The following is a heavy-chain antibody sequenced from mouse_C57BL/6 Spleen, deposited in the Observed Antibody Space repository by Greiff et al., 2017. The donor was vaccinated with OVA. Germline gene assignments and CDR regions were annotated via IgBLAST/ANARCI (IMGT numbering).Heavy chain of an antibody. J-gene: IGHJ4*01. D-gene: IGHD3-2*02. Sequence: EVKLMESGGGLVKPGGSLKLSCAASGFTFSSYAMSWVRQTPEKRLEWVATISDGGSYTYSPDTVKGRFTISRDNAKNNRSLQMTLLKSESTVMYDCARDETAQATGAMDYWGQGTSVTVSA. CDR3: ARDETAQATGAMDY. CDR2: ISDGGSYT. CDR1: GFTFSSYA. V-gene: IGHV5-4*01.